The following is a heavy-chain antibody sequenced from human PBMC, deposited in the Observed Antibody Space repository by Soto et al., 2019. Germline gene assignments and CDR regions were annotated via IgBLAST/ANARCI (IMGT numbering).Heavy chain of an antibody. CDR1: GGTFSSYA. J-gene: IGHJ5*02. CDR3: ASSPQRLFRQWELPSFDP. Sequence: SVKVSCKASGGTFSSYAISWVRQAPGQGLEWMGGIIPIFGTANYAPKFRGRVTITADESTSTAYMELSSLRSEDTAVYYCASSPQRLFRQWELPSFDPWGQGTLVTVSS. V-gene: IGHV1-69*13. D-gene: IGHD1-26*01. CDR2: IIPIFGTA.